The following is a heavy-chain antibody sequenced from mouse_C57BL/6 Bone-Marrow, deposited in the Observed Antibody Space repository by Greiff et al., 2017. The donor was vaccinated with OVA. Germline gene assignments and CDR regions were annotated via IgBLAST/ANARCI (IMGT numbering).Heavy chain of an antibody. CDR1: GYTFTSYD. CDR2: IYPRDGST. Sequence: QVQLKESGPELVKPGASVKLSCKASGYTFTSYDINWVKQRPGQGLEWIGWIYPRDGSTKYNEKFKGKATLTVDTSSSTAYMELHSLTSEDSAVYFCASQVPFDYWGQGTTLTVSS. J-gene: IGHJ2*01. V-gene: IGHV1-85*01. CDR3: ASQVPFDY.